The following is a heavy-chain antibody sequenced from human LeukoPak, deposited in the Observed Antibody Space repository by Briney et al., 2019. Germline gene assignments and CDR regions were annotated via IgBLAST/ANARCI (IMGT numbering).Heavy chain of an antibody. V-gene: IGHV3-33*01. Sequence: GGSLRLSCAASGFTFSSYGMHWVRQAPGKGLEWVAVIWYDGSNKYYADSVKGRFTISRDNSKNTLYLQMNSLRAEDTAVYYCARDLSYYDFWSGKNPAGFDYWGQGTLVTVSS. CDR1: GFTFSSYG. CDR2: IWYDGSNK. CDR3: ARDLSYYDFWSGKNPAGFDY. J-gene: IGHJ4*02. D-gene: IGHD3-3*01.